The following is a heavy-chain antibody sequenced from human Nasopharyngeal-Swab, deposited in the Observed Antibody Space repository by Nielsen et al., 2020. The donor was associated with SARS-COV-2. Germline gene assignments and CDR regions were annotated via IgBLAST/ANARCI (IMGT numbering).Heavy chain of an antibody. CDR1: GFTFSSYV. D-gene: IGHD3-10*01. J-gene: IGHJ4*02. Sequence: GESLKISCAASGFTFSSYVMHWVRQAPGKGLEWVALIWYDGSNKYYADSVKGRFTISRDNSKNTLYLQMNSLRAEDTAVYYCARGELLWFGADYWGQGTLVPVSS. V-gene: IGHV3-33*01. CDR2: IWYDGSNK. CDR3: ARGELLWFGADY.